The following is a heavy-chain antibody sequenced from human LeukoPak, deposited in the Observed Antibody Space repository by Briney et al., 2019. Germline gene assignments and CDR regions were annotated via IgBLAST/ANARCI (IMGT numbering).Heavy chain of an antibody. CDR1: GYTFTGHYY. CDR2: ITPNTGGT. D-gene: IGHD3-10*01. Sequence: ASVKVSCKASGYTFTGHYYIHWVRQAPGQGLEWMGWITPNTGGTNYAQKFQGRVTITADQSTSTVYMELSSLRSEDTAVYYCAREGGGSGSYGYYYYMDVWGKGTTVTISS. J-gene: IGHJ6*03. CDR3: AREGGGSGSYGYYYYMDV. V-gene: IGHV1-2*02.